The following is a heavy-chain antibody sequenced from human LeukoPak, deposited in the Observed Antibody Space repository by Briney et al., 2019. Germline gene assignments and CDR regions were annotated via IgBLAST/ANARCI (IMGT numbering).Heavy chain of an antibody. Sequence: AGGSLRLSCAASGFTFSNSWMQWVRQAPGKGLEWVASIKQDGSEKYYMDSVKGRFTISRDNAKNSLYLQMSSLRAEDTAVYYCATRVYVPYAFDIWGQGTMVTVSS. CDR2: IKQDGSEK. CDR3: ATRVYVPYAFDI. J-gene: IGHJ3*02. CDR1: GFTFSNSW. V-gene: IGHV3-7*01. D-gene: IGHD3-16*01.